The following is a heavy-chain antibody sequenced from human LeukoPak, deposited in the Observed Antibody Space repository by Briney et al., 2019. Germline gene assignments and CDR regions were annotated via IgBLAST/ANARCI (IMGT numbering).Heavy chain of an antibody. D-gene: IGHD5-24*01. CDR1: GFTFSSYA. CDR3: ARAGYNWEHDY. V-gene: IGHV3-30-3*01. Sequence: PGGSLRLSCAASGFTFSSYAMHWVRQAPGKGLEWVAVISYDGSNKYYADSVKGRFTISRDNTKNTLYLQMNSLRVEDTAVYYCARAGYNWEHDYWGQGTLVTVSS. CDR2: ISYDGSNK. J-gene: IGHJ4*02.